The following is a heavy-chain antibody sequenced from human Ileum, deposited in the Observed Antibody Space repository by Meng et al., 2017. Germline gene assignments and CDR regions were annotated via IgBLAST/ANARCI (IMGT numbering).Heavy chain of an antibody. D-gene: IGHD3-16*01. Sequence: SETLSLTCTVSGGSISGYYWSWIRQPPGKGLEWIGHMYYSGSTNSSPSLKSRVTMSVDTSNNQFSLKLNSVTAADTAVYYCARGGSVGSWTIWGQGTLVTVSS. CDR1: GGSISGYY. CDR3: ARGGSVGSWTI. V-gene: IGHV4-59*03. CDR2: MYYSGST. J-gene: IGHJ4*02.